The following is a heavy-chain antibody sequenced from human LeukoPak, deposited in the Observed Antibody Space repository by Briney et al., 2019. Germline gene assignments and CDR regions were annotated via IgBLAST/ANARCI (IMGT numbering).Heavy chain of an antibody. J-gene: IGHJ5*02. Sequence: GASVKVSCKASGYTFTGYYMHWVRQAPGQGLEWMGWINPNTGGTNYAQKFQGRVTLTRDTSGSTAYMELSSLRSDDTALYYCARDLIDGYNHHWLDPWGQGTLVSVAS. CDR2: INPNTGGT. CDR1: GYTFTGYY. CDR3: ARDLIDGYNHHWLDP. V-gene: IGHV1-2*02. D-gene: IGHD5-24*01.